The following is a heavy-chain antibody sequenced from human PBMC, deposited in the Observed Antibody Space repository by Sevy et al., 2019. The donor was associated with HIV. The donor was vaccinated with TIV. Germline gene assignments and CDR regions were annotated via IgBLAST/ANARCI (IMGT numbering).Heavy chain of an antibody. J-gene: IGHJ6*02. CDR1: GIIFTTSG. CDR2: ISYDGRNK. Sequence: GGSLRLSCAVSGIIFTTSGMHWVRQAPGKGLEWVAVISYDGRNKFYGDSVKGRFTISRDNSKNILYLQMNSLRVEDTAVYYCAKDFTGYNGMDVWVQGTMVTVSS. V-gene: IGHV3-30*18. CDR3: AKDFTGYNGMDV. D-gene: IGHD3-9*01.